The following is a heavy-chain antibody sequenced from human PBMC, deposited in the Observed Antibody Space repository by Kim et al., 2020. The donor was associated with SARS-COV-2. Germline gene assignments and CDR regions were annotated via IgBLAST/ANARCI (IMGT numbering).Heavy chain of an antibody. D-gene: IGHD2-2*01. J-gene: IGHJ4*02. Sequence: SETLSLTCTVSGGSISSGGYYWSWIRQHPGKGLEWIGYIYYSGSTYYNPSLKSRVTISVDTSKNQFSLKLSSVTAADTAVYYCARALIVVVPAAMEVSGYYFDYWGQGTLVTVSS. CDR2: IYYSGST. CDR3: ARALIVVVPAAMEVSGYYFDY. V-gene: IGHV4-31*03. CDR1: GGSISSGGYY.